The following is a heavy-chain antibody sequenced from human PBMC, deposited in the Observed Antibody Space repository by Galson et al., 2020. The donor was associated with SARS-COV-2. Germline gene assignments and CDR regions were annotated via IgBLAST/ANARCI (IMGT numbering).Heavy chain of an antibody. D-gene: IGHD2-21*02. Sequence: SEPLSLTCAVYGGSFSGYYWSWIRQPPGKGLEWIGEINSSGSTNYNPSLKSRVTISVDTSKNHFSLKLSSVTAADTAVYYCAREENFFLVGTVTRMGYFDYWGRGPLASVSS. V-gene: IGHV4-34*01. CDR1: GGSFSGYY. CDR3: AREENFFLVGTVTRMGYFDY. CDR2: INSSGST. J-gene: IGHJ4*02.